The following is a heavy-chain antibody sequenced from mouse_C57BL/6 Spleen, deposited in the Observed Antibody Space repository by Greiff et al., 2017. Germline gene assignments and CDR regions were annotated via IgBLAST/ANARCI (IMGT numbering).Heavy chain of an antibody. V-gene: IGHV14-2*01. J-gene: IGHJ1*03. CDR2: IDPEDGET. Sequence: EVQLQQSGAELVKPGASVKLSYSMHWVKQRTEQGLEWIGRIDPEDGETKYAPKFQGKATITADTSSNTAYLQLSSLTSEDTAVYYCARRDSDEYFDVWGTGTTVTVSS. CDR1: S. CDR3: ARRDSDEYFDV.